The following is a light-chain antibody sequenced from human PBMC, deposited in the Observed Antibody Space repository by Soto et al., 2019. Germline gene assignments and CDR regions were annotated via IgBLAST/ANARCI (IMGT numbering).Light chain of an antibody. Sequence: DIQVTQSPSTLSAYVGDRVTITSRASQSISSWLAWYQQKPGKAPKLLIYKASSLESGVPSRFSGSGSGTEFTLTISSLQPDDFATYYCQQYNSYAPWTFGQGTKVEIK. CDR1: QSISSW. J-gene: IGKJ1*01. CDR3: QQYNSYAPWT. CDR2: KAS. V-gene: IGKV1-5*03.